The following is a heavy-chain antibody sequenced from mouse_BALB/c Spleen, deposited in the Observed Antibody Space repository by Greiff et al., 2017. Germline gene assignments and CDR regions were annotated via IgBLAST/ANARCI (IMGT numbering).Heavy chain of an antibody. J-gene: IGHJ4*01. D-gene: IGHD2-4*01. CDR3: ARLDYDYGNY. Sequence: EVQVVESGGGLVKPGGSLKLSCAASGFAFSSYDMSWVRQTPEKRLEWVAYISSGGGSTYYPDTVKGRFTISRDNAKNTLYLQMSSLKSEDTAMYYCARLDYDYGNYWGQGTSVTVSS. CDR2: ISSGGGST. V-gene: IGHV5-12-1*01. CDR1: GFAFSSYD.